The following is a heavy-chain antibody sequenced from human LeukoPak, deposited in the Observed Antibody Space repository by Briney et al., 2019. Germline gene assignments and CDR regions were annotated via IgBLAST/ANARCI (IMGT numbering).Heavy chain of an antibody. D-gene: IGHD2-8*01. CDR2: MYYSGRT. CDR1: GGSISSGDYY. V-gene: IGHV4-30-4*08. Sequence: SQTPSLTCTVSGGSISSGDYYWSWIRQPLGRGLEWIGYMYYSGRTYYNPSLKSRVTISGHTSKSQFSLKLSSVTAADTAVYYCASSDIVLKVYAKTPAFDIWGQATMVTVSS. J-gene: IGHJ3*02. CDR3: ASSDIVLKVYAKTPAFDI.